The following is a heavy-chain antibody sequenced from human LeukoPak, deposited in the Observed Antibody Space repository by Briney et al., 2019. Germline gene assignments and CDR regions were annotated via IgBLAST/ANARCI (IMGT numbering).Heavy chain of an antibody. J-gene: IGHJ4*02. D-gene: IGHD1-1*01. CDR1: GFIFSNYA. CDR2: ISGSGAST. V-gene: IGHV3-23*01. Sequence: PGGSLRLSCAASGFIFSNYAMTWVRQAPGKGLEWVSPISGSGASTHYAASVKGRFTISRDNSENTVYLQMNSLRAEATAVYFCAKATTYNSGGYFDFWGQGILVTVSS. CDR3: AKATTYNSGGYFDF.